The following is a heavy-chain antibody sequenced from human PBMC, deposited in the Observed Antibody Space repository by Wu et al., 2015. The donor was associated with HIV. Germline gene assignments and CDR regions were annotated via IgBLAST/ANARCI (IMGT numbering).Heavy chain of an antibody. D-gene: IGHD6-19*01. Sequence: QIQLVQSGAEVKKPGASVKVSCKASGYSFSDYHIHWVRQAPGQGLEWMGWINQNGGGATHVQKFQGRVAMTRDTSISTAFMELSRLRFDDTAIYYCARLAGQWLAQTEHYFDYWGQGTLVTVSS. CDR1: GYSFSDYH. V-gene: IGHV1-2*02. J-gene: IGHJ4*02. CDR2: INQNGGGA. CDR3: ARLAGQWLAQTEHYFDY.